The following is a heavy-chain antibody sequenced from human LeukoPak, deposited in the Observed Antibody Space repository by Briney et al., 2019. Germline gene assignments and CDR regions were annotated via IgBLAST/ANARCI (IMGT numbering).Heavy chain of an antibody. J-gene: IGHJ4*02. CDR2: IEGDGSIT. Sequence: GGSLRLSCAASGFTFSTFWMHWVRQAPGKGLVWVSRIEGDGSITDYADSVKGRFTISRDNAKNTLYLQMNSLRAEDTGVYYCARGDSGFSTNWGQGTLVIVSS. V-gene: IGHV3-74*01. CDR3: ARGDSGFSTN. D-gene: IGHD5-12*01. CDR1: GFTFSTFW.